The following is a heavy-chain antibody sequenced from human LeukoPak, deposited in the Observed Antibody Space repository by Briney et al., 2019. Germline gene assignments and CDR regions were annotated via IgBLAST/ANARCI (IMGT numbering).Heavy chain of an antibody. V-gene: IGHV4-30-4*01. D-gene: IGHD3-22*01. Sequence: PSQTLSLTCTVSGGSISSGDYYWSWIRQPPGKGLEWIGYIYYSGSTYYNPSLKSRVTISVDTSKNQFSLKLSSVTAAKTAVYYCARVYYYDNSGYGRDYFDYWGRGTLVTVSS. CDR3: ARVYYYDNSGYGRDYFDY. CDR1: GGSISSGDYY. J-gene: IGHJ4*02. CDR2: IYYSGST.